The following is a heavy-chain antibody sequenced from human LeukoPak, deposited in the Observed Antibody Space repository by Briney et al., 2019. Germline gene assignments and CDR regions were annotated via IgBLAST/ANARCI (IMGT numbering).Heavy chain of an antibody. CDR2: ISAYNGNT. CDR3: ARDPGYYYGSGSYFDY. D-gene: IGHD3-10*01. Sequence: GASVKVSCKASGYTFTSYGVSWVRQAPGQGLEWMGWISAYNGNTNYAQKLQGRVTITADKSTSTAYMELSSLRSEDTAVYYCARDPGYYYGSGSYFDYWGQGTLVTVSS. V-gene: IGHV1-18*01. CDR1: GYTFTSYG. J-gene: IGHJ4*02.